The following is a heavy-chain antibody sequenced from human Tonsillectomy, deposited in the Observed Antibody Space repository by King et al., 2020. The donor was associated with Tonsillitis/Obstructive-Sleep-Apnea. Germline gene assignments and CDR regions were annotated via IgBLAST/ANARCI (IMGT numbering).Heavy chain of an antibody. CDR3: AKDEEYSSSANFDY. CDR2: ISWNSGSI. J-gene: IGHJ4*02. D-gene: IGHD6-6*01. Sequence: VQLVESGGGLVQPGRSLRPSCAASGFTFDDYAMHWVRQAPGKGLEWVSGISWNSGSIGYADSVKGRFTISRDNAKNSLYLQMNSLRAEDTALYYCAKDEEYSSSANFDYWGQGTLVTVSS. V-gene: IGHV3-9*01. CDR1: GFTFDDYA.